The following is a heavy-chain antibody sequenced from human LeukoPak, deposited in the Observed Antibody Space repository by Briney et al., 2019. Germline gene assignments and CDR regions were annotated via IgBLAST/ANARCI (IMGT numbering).Heavy chain of an antibody. D-gene: IGHD3-10*01. CDR1: GGSISSGGYY. CDR2: IYYSGST. J-gene: IGHJ5*02. CDR3: ARDMARGLTNWFDP. Sequence: SETLSLTCTVSGGSISSGGYYWGWIRQHPGKGLEWIGYIYYSGSTYYNPSLKSRVTISVDTSKNQFSLKLSSVTAADTAVYYCARDMARGLTNWFDPWGQGTLVTVSS. V-gene: IGHV4-31*03.